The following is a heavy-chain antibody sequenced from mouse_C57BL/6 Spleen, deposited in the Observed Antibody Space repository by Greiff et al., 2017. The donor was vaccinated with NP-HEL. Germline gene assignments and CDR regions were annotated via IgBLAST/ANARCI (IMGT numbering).Heavy chain of an antibody. CDR3: AKRDDFFSFAY. V-gene: IGHV1-66*01. CDR2: IYPGSGNT. Sequence: QVQLKQSGPELVKPGASVKISCKASGYSFTSYYIHWVKQRPGQGLEWIGWIYPGSGNTKYNEKFKGKATLTADTSSSTAYMQLSSLTSEDSAVYYCAKRDDFFSFAYWGQGTLVTVSA. CDR1: GYSFTSYY. D-gene: IGHD2-4*01. J-gene: IGHJ3*01.